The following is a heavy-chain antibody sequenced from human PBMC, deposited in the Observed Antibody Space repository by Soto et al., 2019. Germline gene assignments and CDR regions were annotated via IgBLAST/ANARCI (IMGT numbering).Heavy chain of an antibody. V-gene: IGHV3-48*02. CDR1: GFTFSRYT. J-gene: IGHJ4*02. Sequence: PGGSLRLSCAASGFTFSRYTMNWVRQTPGKGLEWVSYISSGSLSIYYADSVKGRFTVSRDNAKNSLFLQMNSLRDEDTAVYYCATKVVIGGIGFVDYWGQGILVTVYS. D-gene: IGHD2-15*01. CDR2: ISSGSLSI. CDR3: ATKVVIGGIGFVDY.